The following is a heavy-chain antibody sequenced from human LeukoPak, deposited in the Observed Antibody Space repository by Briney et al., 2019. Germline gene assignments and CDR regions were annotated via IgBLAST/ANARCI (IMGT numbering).Heavy chain of an antibody. CDR3: ARYCSGGSCYSPSTFDI. D-gene: IGHD2-15*01. Sequence: SETLSLTCTVSGGSISSSNYYWGWIRQPPGKGLEWIGSIYYSGSTYYNPSLKSRVTISVDTSKNQFSLKLSSVTAADTAVYYCARYCSGGSCYSPSTFDIWGQGTMVTVSS. J-gene: IGHJ3*02. CDR1: GGSISSSNYY. V-gene: IGHV4-39*07. CDR2: IYYSGST.